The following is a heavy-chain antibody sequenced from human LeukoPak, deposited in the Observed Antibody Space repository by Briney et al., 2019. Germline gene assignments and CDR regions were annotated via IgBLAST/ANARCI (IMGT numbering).Heavy chain of an antibody. D-gene: IGHD2-2*01. V-gene: IGHV1-69-2*01. J-gene: IGHJ4*02. Sequence: ATVKISRKGSGYTSTDDNMHWVQQAPGKGLEWMGLDDPEDGETIYAKKFQGRVTIPAHTSTDTAYMERSSLRSEDTAVYYCATAHPPVPAGDYWGQGTLVTVPS. CDR1: GYTSTDDN. CDR2: DDPEDGET. CDR3: ATAHPPVPAGDY.